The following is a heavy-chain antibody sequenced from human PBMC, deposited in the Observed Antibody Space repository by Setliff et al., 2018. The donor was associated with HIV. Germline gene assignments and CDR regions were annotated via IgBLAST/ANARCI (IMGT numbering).Heavy chain of an antibody. D-gene: IGHD6-13*01. Sequence: HPGGSLRLSCAASGFTFSSYAMSWVRQAPGKGLEWVSSISAGGNSPYYADSVKGRFTISRDNAKNSLYLQMNSLRAENTAVYYCARSRAAGFDYWGQGTLVTVSS. CDR1: GFTFSSYA. V-gene: IGHV3-23*01. J-gene: IGHJ4*02. CDR2: ISAGGNSP. CDR3: ARSRAAGFDY.